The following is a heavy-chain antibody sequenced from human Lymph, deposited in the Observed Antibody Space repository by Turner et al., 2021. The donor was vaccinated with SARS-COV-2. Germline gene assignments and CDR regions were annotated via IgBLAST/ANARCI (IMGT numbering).Heavy chain of an antibody. CDR1: GGSLSSGDYY. D-gene: IGHD2-8*01. Sequence: QVQLQESGPGLEKPSQTLSLTCTVSGGSLSSGDYYWGWIRQPPGKGLEWIGYIYYSGSTFNNPSLKSRVTISVDTSKNQFSLKLSSVTAADTAVYYCARVVVLRRAYFDYWGQGTLVTVSS. J-gene: IGHJ4*02. V-gene: IGHV4-30-4*01. CDR3: ARVVVLRRAYFDY. CDR2: IYYSGST.